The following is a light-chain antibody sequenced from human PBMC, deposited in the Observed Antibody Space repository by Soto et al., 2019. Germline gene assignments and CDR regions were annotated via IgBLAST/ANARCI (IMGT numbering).Light chain of an antibody. CDR1: SSDVGGYNY. V-gene: IGLV2-14*01. CDR2: EVT. Sequence: QSALTQPASVSGSPGQSITISCTGTSSDVGGYNYVSWYQQHPGKAPKLMIYEVTNRPSGVSNRFSGSKSGNTASLTISGLLAEDEADYYCSSYTSSIPLVFGGGTKLTVL. J-gene: IGLJ3*02. CDR3: SSYTSSIPLV.